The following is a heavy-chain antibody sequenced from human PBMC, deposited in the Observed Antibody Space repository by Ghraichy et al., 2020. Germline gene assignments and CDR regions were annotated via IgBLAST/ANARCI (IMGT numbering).Heavy chain of an antibody. Sequence: GESLNISCTASGFTFGDYAMSWFRQAPGKGLEWVGFIRSKAYGGTTEYAASVKGRFTISRDDSKSIAYLQMNSLKTEDTAVYYCTRGLFVVVTAVFDYWGQGTLVTVSS. CDR1: GFTFGDYA. D-gene: IGHD2-21*02. J-gene: IGHJ4*02. CDR2: IRSKAYGGTT. CDR3: TRGLFVVVTAVFDY. V-gene: IGHV3-49*03.